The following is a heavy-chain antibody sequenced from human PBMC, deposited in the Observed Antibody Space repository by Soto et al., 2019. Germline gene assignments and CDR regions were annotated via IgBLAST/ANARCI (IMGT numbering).Heavy chain of an antibody. CDR3: ATDLPICTNGVCYGGLDY. J-gene: IGHJ4*02. CDR1: GYTLTELS. Sequence: ASVKVSCKVSGYTLTELSMHWVRQAPGKGLEWMGGFDPEDGETIYAQKFQGRVTMTEDTSTDTAYMELSSLRSEDTAVYYCATDLPICTNGVCYGGLDYWGQGTLVTVSS. CDR2: FDPEDGET. D-gene: IGHD2-8*01. V-gene: IGHV1-24*01.